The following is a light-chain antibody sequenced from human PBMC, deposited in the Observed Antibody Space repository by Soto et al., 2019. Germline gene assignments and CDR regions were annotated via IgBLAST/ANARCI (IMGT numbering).Light chain of an antibody. J-gene: IGKJ3*01. CDR3: QQYGSSPST. CDR1: QSVGSTY. CDR2: DAS. V-gene: IGKV3-20*01. Sequence: EVVLTQSPGTLSLSPGERATLSCRASQSVGSTYLAWYQQKPGQAPRLLIYDASSRATGIPDRFSGSGSGRDFTVTISRLEPEDFEVYYCQQYGSSPSTFGPGTKVDIK.